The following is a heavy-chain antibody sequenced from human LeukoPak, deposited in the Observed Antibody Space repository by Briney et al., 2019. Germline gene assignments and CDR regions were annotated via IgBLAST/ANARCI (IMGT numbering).Heavy chain of an antibody. CDR1: GFTVSSCF. D-gene: IGHD1-26*01. Sequence: PGGSLRLSCAASGFTVSSCFMGWVRQAPGKGLEWVSVIYNVGSTYYADSVKGRFTHSRDNSKNTVYLQMNSLRAEDTAVYYCVRGGDVVGALFDSWGQGTPVTVSS. J-gene: IGHJ4*02. CDR3: VRGGDVVGALFDS. V-gene: IGHV3-53*01. CDR2: IYNVGST.